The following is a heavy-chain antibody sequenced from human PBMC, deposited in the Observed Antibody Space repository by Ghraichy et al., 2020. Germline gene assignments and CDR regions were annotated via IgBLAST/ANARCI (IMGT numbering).Heavy chain of an antibody. J-gene: IGHJ4*02. CDR2: IIPIFGTA. V-gene: IGHV1-69*13. CDR1: GGTFSSYA. D-gene: IGHD3-10*01. CDR3: ARVPLGPHAAGSSY. Sequence: SVKVSCKASGGTFSSYAISWVRQAPGQGLEWMGGIIPIFGTANYAQKFQGRVTITADESTSTAYMELSSLRSEDTAVYYCARVPLGPHAAGSSYWGQGTLVTVSS.